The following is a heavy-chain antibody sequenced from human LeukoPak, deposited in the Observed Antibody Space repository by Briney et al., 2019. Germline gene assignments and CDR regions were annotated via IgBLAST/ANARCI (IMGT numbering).Heavy chain of an antibody. CDR3: AKGAVYYYDSSGYYRYYYYYMDV. CDR1: GFTFDDYA. J-gene: IGHJ6*03. D-gene: IGHD3-22*01. Sequence: PGGSLRLSCAASGFTFDDYAMHWVRQAPGKGLEWVSLISGDGGSTYYADSVKGRFTMSRDNSKNSLYLQMNSLRTEDTALYYCAKGAVYYYDSSGYYRYYYYYMDVWGKGTTVTVSS. CDR2: ISGDGGST. V-gene: IGHV3-43*02.